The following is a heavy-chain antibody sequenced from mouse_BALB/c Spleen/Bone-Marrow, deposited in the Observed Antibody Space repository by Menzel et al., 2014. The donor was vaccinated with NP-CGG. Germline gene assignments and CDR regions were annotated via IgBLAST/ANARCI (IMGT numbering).Heavy chain of an antibody. V-gene: IGHV10S3*01. CDR1: GFTFNTNA. CDR2: IRSKSNNYAT. Sequence: VQLKESGGGLVQPKGSLKLSCAASGFTFNTNAMNWVRQAPGKGLEWVARIRSKSNNYATYYADSVKDRFSRDDSQSMLYLQMNNLKTEDTAMYYCVRDPSDWERAMDYWGQGTSVTVSS. D-gene: IGHD4-1*01. J-gene: IGHJ4*01. CDR3: VRDPSDWERAMDY.